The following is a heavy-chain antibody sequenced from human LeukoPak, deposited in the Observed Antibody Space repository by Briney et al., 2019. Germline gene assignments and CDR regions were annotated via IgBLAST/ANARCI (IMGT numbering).Heavy chain of an antibody. D-gene: IGHD3-16*01. CDR1: GGSLSSYY. V-gene: IGHV4-4*07. J-gene: IGHJ4*02. CDR3: ERLRTGGQYYFAY. Sequence: SETLSLTCTVSGGSLSSYYWRWIRQPAGNGLEGIGRIYPSGYTNHNPSLKSRVTMSVDTSKNQFSLKLSSVPAADTAVFYCERLRTGGQYYFAYWGQGTLVTVSS. CDR2: IYPSGYT.